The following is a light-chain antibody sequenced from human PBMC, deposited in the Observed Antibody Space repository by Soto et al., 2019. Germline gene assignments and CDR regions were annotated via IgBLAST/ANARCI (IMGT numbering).Light chain of an antibody. J-gene: IGKJ2*01. CDR2: GAS. CDR3: QQYGSSPYT. V-gene: IGKV3-20*01. Sequence: EILLTQSPGTLSLSPGERATLSCRASQSVSSSNLAWYQQKPGQAPRLLIYGASSRATGIPDRFSGSGSGTDFTLTIRRLEPEDCAVYYCQQYGSSPYTFGQGTKLEIK. CDR1: QSVSSSN.